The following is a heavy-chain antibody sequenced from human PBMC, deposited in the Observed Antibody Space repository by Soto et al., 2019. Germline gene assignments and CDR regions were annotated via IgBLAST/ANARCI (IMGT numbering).Heavy chain of an antibody. CDR2: ISAHNGNT. CDR3: ARGRYGAY. Sequence: QVHLVQSGAEVKKPGASVKVSCKGSGYGFTTYGITWVRQAPGQGLEWMAWISAHNGNTNFAQKLQGRVTVTRDTPTSTAYMELRGLRSDATAVYSCARGRYGAYWGQGALLTVSS. J-gene: IGHJ4*02. CDR1: GYGFTTYG. D-gene: IGHD3-10*01. V-gene: IGHV1-18*01.